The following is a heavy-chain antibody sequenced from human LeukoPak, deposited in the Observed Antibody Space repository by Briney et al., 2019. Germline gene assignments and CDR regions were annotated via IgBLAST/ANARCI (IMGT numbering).Heavy chain of an antibody. J-gene: IGHJ4*02. CDR3: AREDCTNGVCYTPFDC. V-gene: IGHV1-18*01. D-gene: IGHD2-8*01. CDR2: ISAYNGNT. Sequence: ASVKVSCKASGYTFTSYGISWVRQAPGQGLEWMGWISAYNGNTNYAQKLQGRVTMTTDTSTSTAYMELRSLRSDDTAVYYCAREDCTNGVCYTPFDCWGQGTLVTVSS. CDR1: GYTFTSYG.